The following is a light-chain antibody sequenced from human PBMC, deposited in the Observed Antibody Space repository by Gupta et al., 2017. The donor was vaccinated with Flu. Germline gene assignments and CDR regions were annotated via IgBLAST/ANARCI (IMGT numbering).Light chain of an antibody. J-gene: IGKJ1*01. CDR3: QQRSNWPWT. CDR2: DAS. CDR1: QSVSSY. Sequence: VLTQPPATLSLSPGERATLSCSASQSVSSYLAWYQQKPGQAPRLLIYDASNRATGIPARFSGSGSGTEFTLTISSLEPEDFAVYYCQQRSNWPWTFGQGTKVEIK. V-gene: IGKV3-11*01.